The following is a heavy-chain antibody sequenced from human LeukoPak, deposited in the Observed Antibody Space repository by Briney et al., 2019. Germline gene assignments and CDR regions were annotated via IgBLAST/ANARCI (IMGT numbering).Heavy chain of an antibody. CDR1: GGSISSYY. CDR2: IYYSGST. Sequence: SETLSLTRTVSGGSISSYYWSWIRQPPGKGLEWIGYIYYSGSTNYNPSLKSRVTISVDTSKNQFSLKLSSVTAADTAVYYCARSEPYYDFWSGYSGGSVWFDPWGQGTLVTVSS. V-gene: IGHV4-59*01. J-gene: IGHJ5*02. D-gene: IGHD3-3*01. CDR3: ARSEPYYDFWSGYSGGSVWFDP.